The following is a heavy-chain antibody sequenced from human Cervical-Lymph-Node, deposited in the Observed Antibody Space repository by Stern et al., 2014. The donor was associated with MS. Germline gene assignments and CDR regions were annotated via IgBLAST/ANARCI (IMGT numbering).Heavy chain of an antibody. CDR2: IHPNGGST. Sequence: QLVESGAEVNTPGSSVELSCKAWGYTFTIYYIHWGRQAPGHGLDWRGIIHPNGGSTSYAQKFQGRVTMTRDTSTSTIYMEVSSLRSEDTAVYYCAREVAGYRLGMMDVWGQGTSVTVSS. V-gene: IGHV1-46*01. J-gene: IGHJ6*02. CDR1: GYTFTIYY. CDR3: AREVAGYRLGMMDV. D-gene: IGHD6-19*01.